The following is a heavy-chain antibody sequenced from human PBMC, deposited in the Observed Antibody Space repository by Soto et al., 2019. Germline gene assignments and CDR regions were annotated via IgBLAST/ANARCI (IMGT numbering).Heavy chain of an antibody. J-gene: IGHJ4*02. Sequence: ASETLSLTCTVSGGSVSSGSYYWSWIRQPPGKGLEWIGYIYYSGSTNYNPSLKSRVTISVDTSKNQFSLKLSSVTAADTAVYYCAMDSGSYVPVGYWGQGTLVTVSS. D-gene: IGHD3-10*01. V-gene: IGHV4-61*01. CDR2: IYYSGST. CDR3: AMDSGSYVPVGY. CDR1: GGSVSSGSYY.